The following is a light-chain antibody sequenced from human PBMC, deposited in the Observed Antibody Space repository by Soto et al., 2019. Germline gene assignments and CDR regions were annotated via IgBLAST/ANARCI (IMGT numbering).Light chain of an antibody. CDR2: GAS. V-gene: IGKV3-20*01. CDR1: ESVTSTY. Sequence: MVLTQSPGTLSVSPGDRATLSCRASESVTSTYLAWLQQKPGQAPRLLIYGASTRAAGIPGRFTGSGSGTDFSLTINRLEPEDFAVYYCQYYGRSPRPFGQGTKVDIK. CDR3: QYYGRSPRP. J-gene: IGKJ1*01.